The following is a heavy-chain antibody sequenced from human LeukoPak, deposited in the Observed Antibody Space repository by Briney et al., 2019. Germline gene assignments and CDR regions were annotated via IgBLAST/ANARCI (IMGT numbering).Heavy chain of an antibody. V-gene: IGHV3-21*01. J-gene: IGHJ6*03. D-gene: IGHD5-24*01. CDR3: ASLALEMAPNYYYYYMDV. Sequence: PGGSLRLSCAASGFTFSSYSMNWVRQAPGKGLEWVSSISSSSSYIYYADSVKGRFTISRDNAKNSLYLQMNSLRAEDTAVYYCASLALEMAPNYYYYYMDVWGKGTTVTISS. CDR2: ISSSSSYI. CDR1: GFTFSSYS.